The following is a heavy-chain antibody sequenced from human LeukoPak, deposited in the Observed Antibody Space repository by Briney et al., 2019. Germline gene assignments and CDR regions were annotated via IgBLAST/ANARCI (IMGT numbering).Heavy chain of an antibody. Sequence: ASVKVSCKASGYTFASYYMHWVRQAPGQGLEWMGIINPSGGSTSYAQKFQGRVTMTRDTSTSTVYMELSSLRSEDTAVYYCARVPAARRGMDVWGQGTTVTVSS. CDR1: GYTFASYY. CDR3: ARVPAARRGMDV. D-gene: IGHD2-2*01. V-gene: IGHV1-46*01. J-gene: IGHJ6*02. CDR2: INPSGGST.